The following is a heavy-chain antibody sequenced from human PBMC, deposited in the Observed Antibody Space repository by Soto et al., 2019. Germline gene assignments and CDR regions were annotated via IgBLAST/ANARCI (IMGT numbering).Heavy chain of an antibody. Sequence: SETLSLTCTVSGDSISSYYWSWIRQPPGKGLEWIGYIYYTGSTNYNPSLKSRVTISVDTSKNQFSLKMRSVTAADSGVYYCARSKDTPADDAFDIWGQGTKVTVSS. CDR3: ARSKDTPADDAFDI. D-gene: IGHD4-4*01. J-gene: IGHJ3*02. V-gene: IGHV4-59*01. CDR1: GDSISSYY. CDR2: IYYTGST.